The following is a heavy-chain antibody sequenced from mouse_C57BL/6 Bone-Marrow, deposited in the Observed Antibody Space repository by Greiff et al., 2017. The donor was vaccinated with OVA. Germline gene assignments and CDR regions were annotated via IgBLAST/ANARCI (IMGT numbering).Heavy chain of an antibody. CDR3: AAYDYDEWFAY. V-gene: IGHV1-36*01. CDR2: VYPYNGGT. Sequence: VHVKQSGPVLVKPGPSVKISCKASGFTFTDYYMHWVKQSHGKSLEWIGLVYPYNGGTSYNQKFKGKATLTVDTSSSTAYMELNSLTSEDSAVDYCAAYDYDEWFAYWGQGTLVTVSA. D-gene: IGHD2-4*01. J-gene: IGHJ3*01. CDR1: GFTFTDYY.